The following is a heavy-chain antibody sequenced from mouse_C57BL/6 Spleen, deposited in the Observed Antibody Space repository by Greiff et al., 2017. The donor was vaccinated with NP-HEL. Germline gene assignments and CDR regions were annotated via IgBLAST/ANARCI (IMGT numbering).Heavy chain of an antibody. Sequence: VQLQQSGPELVKPGASVKMSCKASGYTFTDYNMHWVKQSHGKSLEWIGYINPNNGGTSYNQKFKGKATLTVNKSSSTAYMELRSLTSEDSAVYYCARAPYYYYYAMDYWGQGTSVTVSS. CDR3: ARAPYYYYYAMDY. CDR1: GYTFTDYN. D-gene: IGHD1-1*01. CDR2: INPNNGGT. V-gene: IGHV1-22*01. J-gene: IGHJ4*01.